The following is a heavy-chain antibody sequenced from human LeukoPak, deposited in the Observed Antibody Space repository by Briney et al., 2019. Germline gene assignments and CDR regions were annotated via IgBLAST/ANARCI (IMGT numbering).Heavy chain of an antibody. V-gene: IGHV4-59*01. CDR2: IYYSGST. CDR1: GGSISSYY. D-gene: IGHD3-22*01. CDR3: ARGYDSSGSIPAHFDY. J-gene: IGHJ4*02. Sequence: PSGTLSLTCTVSGGSISSYYWSWIRQPPGKGLEWIGYIYYSGSTNYNPSLKSRVTISVDTSKNQFSLKLSSVTAADTAVYYCARGYDSSGSIPAHFDYWGQGTLVTVSS.